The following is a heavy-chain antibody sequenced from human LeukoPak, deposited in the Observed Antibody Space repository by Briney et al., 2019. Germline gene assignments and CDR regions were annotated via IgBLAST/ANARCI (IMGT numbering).Heavy chain of an antibody. J-gene: IGHJ3*02. V-gene: IGHV3-21*01. CDR1: GFTFSSYS. CDR2: ISSSSSYI. Sequence: GGSLRLSCAASGFTFSSYSMNWVRQAPGKGLEWVSSISSSSSYIYYADSVKGRFTISRDNAKNSLYLQMNSLRAEDTAVYYCARDARGYGGKAGASGIWGQGTMVTVSS. D-gene: IGHD5-18*01. CDR3: ARDARGYGGKAGASGI.